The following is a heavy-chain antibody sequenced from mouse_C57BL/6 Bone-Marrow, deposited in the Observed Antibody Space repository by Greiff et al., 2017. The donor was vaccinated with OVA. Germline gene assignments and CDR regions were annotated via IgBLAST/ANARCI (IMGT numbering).Heavy chain of an antibody. CDR1: GSTFTSYW. Sequence: QVQLQQPGAELVRPGSSVKLSCKASGSTFTSYWMHWVKQRPIQGLEWIGNIDPSDSETHYNQKFKDKATLTVDKSSSTAYMPLSSLTSEDAAVYYCARRGGLLFDYWGQVTTLTVSS. J-gene: IGHJ2*01. CDR3: ARRGGLLFDY. V-gene: IGHV1-52*01. D-gene: IGHD2-3*01. CDR2: IDPSDSET.